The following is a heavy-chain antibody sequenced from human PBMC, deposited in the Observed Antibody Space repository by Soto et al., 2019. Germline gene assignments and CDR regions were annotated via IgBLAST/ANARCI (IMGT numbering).Heavy chain of an antibody. D-gene: IGHD1-20*01. Sequence: GESLRISCKGSGYSFTSYWIGWVRQMPGKGLEWMGIIYPGDSDTRYSPSFQGQVTISADKSISTAYLQWSSLKASDTAMYYRARLYNWTQNRAFDIWGQGTMVTVSS. CDR1: GYSFTSYW. CDR2: IYPGDSDT. CDR3: ARLYNWTQNRAFDI. V-gene: IGHV5-51*01. J-gene: IGHJ3*02.